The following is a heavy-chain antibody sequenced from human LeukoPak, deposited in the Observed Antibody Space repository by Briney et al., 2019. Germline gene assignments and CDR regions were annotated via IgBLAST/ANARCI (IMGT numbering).Heavy chain of an antibody. Sequence: SGPTLVKPTQTLTLTCTFSGFSLSTSGVSVGWVRQPPGKALEWLALIYWDDDKRYSPSLKSRLTITKDTSKNQVVLSMTNMGPVDTATYYCARGYYSSSGDYWGQGTLVTVSP. CDR3: ARGYYSSSGDY. J-gene: IGHJ4*02. CDR1: GFSLSTSGVS. D-gene: IGHD2-15*01. V-gene: IGHV2-5*02. CDR2: IYWDDDK.